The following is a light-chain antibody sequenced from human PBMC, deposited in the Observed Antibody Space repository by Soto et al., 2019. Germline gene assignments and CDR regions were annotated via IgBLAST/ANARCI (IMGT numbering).Light chain of an antibody. CDR3: QQSYSTPWT. CDR1: QSISSY. CDR2: AAS. V-gene: IGKV1-39*01. Sequence: DIEMTQSPSSLSASVGDRVTITCRASQSISSYLNWYQQKPGKAPKLLIYAASSLQSGVPSRFSGSGSGTDFTLTISSLQPEDFATYHCQQSYSTPWTFGQGTKVEIK. J-gene: IGKJ1*01.